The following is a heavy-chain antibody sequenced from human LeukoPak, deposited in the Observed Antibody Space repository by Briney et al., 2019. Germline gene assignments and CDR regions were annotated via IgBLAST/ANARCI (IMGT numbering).Heavy chain of an antibody. V-gene: IGHV5-51*01. J-gene: IGHJ4*02. CDR1: GYSFTSYW. Sequence: GESLKISCKGSGYSFTSYWIGWVRQMPGKGLEWMGIIYPGDSDAKYSPSFQGQVTISADKSISAAYLQWSSLKASDTAMYYCARHIGVAGTGSLGRCDYWGQGTPVTVSS. CDR2: IYPGDSDA. D-gene: IGHD6-19*01. CDR3: ARHIGVAGTGSLGRCDY.